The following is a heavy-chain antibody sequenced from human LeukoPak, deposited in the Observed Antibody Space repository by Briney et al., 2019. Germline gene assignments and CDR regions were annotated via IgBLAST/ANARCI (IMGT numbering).Heavy chain of an antibody. CDR2: IYYSGST. Sequence: SETLSLTCAVYGGSFSGYYWSWIRQPPGKGLEWIGYIYYSGSTYYNPSLKSRVTISVDTSKNQFSLKLSSVTAADTAVYYCARVRSGWYYMDVWGKGTTVTVSS. J-gene: IGHJ6*03. V-gene: IGHV4-30-4*08. CDR1: GGSFSGYY. D-gene: IGHD6-19*01. CDR3: ARVRSGWYYMDV.